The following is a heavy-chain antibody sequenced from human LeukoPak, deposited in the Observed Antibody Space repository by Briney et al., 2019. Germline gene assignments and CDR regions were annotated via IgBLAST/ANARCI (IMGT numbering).Heavy chain of an antibody. D-gene: IGHD3-22*01. J-gene: IGHJ6*03. Sequence: SETLSLTCTVSGGSISYHYWSWIRQPPGKGLEWIGYIYNSGSTNYNPSLISRVTISVDTSKNQFSLNLSSVTAADTAVYYCARDSRYSDNSGYYYSHYYMDVWGKGTTVTVSS. V-gene: IGHV4-59*11. CDR1: GGSISYHY. CDR2: IYNSGST. CDR3: ARDSRYSDNSGYYYSHYYMDV.